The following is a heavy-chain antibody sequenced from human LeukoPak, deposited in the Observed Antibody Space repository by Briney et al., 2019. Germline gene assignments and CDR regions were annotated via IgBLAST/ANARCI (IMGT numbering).Heavy chain of an antibody. D-gene: IGHD3-22*01. CDR3: ARDKYDDSPFFDY. Sequence: GGSLRLSCAASGFTFSSYSMNWVRQAPGKGLEWVSYISSSSSTIYYADSVKGRFTISRDNAKNSLYLQMNSLRAEDTAVYYCARDKYDDSPFFDYWGQGTLVTVSS. CDR1: GFTFSSYS. CDR2: ISSSSSTI. V-gene: IGHV3-48*04. J-gene: IGHJ4*02.